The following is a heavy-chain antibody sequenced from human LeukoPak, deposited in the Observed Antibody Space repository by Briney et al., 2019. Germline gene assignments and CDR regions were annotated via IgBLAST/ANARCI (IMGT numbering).Heavy chain of an antibody. D-gene: IGHD3-16*02. CDR2: IDPGDSHT. CDR1: GYSFTSYW. CDR3: GTIYSYPVPH. Sequence: GESLRISCEGSGYSFTSYWISWVRQMPGKGLEWMVKIDPGDSHTTYSPSFLGHVTISVDKSINTPYLQRSSLNASDPATHYCGTIYSYPVPHWGQGTLVIVSS. V-gene: IGHV5-10-1*01. J-gene: IGHJ4*02.